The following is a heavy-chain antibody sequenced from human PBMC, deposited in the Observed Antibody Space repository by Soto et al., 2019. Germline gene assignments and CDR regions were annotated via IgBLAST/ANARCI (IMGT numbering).Heavy chain of an antibody. J-gene: IGHJ5*02. D-gene: IGHD3-10*01. V-gene: IGHV4-30-4*01. Sequence: QVQLQESGPGLVKPSQTLSLTCTVSGDSMGSGDYYWTWIRQPPGKGLEWIGYIYYIGTTFYNPSLESRVNISMDTSKNHFSLRLTSVTAADTAVYYCSRGSTYYGFLTWGQGTLVTVSS. CDR3: SRGSTYYGFLT. CDR1: GDSMGSGDYY. CDR2: IYYIGTT.